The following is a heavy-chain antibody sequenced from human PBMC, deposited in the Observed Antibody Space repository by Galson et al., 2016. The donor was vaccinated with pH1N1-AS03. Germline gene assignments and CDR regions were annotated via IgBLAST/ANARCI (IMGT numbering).Heavy chain of an antibody. Sequence: SLRLSCAASGFTFSTYSMAWVRQAPGKGLEWVSALSSRGDDAYYADSAKGRFTISRDNTMNTLYLQMHSLKAEDTAVYYCAKGQLGILFYGIHVWGQGTTVIVSS. CDR3: AKGQLGILFYGIHV. CDR2: LSSRGDDA. D-gene: IGHD7-27*01. V-gene: IGHV3-23*01. J-gene: IGHJ6*02. CDR1: GFTFSTYS.